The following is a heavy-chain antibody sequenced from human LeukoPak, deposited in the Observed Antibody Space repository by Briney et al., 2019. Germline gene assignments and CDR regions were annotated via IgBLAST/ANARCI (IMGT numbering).Heavy chain of an antibody. D-gene: IGHD3-10*01. J-gene: IGHJ6*02. CDR1: GFTFSTYA. CDR2: ISGSGGNT. V-gene: IGHV3-23*01. CDR3: AKVSGRIQIWPQPFGDGMDV. Sequence: GGSLRLSCAASGFTFSTYAMSWVRQAPGKGLECVSAISGSGGNTYYADSVKGRFTISRDNSKNMLYLQMNSLRAEDTAVYYCAKVSGRIQIWPQPFGDGMDVWGQGTTVTVSS.